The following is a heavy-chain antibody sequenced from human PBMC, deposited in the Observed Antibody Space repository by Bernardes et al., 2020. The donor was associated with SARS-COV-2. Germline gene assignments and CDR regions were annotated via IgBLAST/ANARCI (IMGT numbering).Heavy chain of an antibody. Sequence: SETLSLTCAVYGGSFSGYYWSWIRQPPGKGLEWIGEINHSGSTNYNPSLKSRVTISVDTSKNQFSLKLSSVTAADTAVYYCASSYGSRKPVLLTKLVFDYWGQGTLVTVSS. CDR2: INHSGST. CDR1: GGSFSGYY. D-gene: IGHD3-10*01. J-gene: IGHJ4*02. V-gene: IGHV4-34*01. CDR3: ASSYGSRKPVLLTKLVFDY.